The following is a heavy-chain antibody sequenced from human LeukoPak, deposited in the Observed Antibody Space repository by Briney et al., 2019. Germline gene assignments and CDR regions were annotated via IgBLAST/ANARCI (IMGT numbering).Heavy chain of an antibody. D-gene: IGHD2-15*01. J-gene: IGHJ3*02. CDR3: ARTLGYCSGGSCYQYAFDI. Sequence: SETLSLTCTVSGGSISPYYWSWIRQPPGKGLVWIGYIYYSGSTNYIPSLKSRVTISVDTSKNQFSLKLSSVTAADTAVYYCARTLGYCSGGSCYQYAFDIWGLGTMVTVSA. CDR1: GGSISPYY. V-gene: IGHV4-59*01. CDR2: IYYSGST.